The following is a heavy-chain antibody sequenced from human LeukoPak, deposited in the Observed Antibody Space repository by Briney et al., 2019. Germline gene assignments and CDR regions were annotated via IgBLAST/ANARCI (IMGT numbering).Heavy chain of an antibody. J-gene: IGHJ4*02. Sequence: PSETLSLTCTVSGGSISSGSYYWSWIRQPAGKGLEWIGRIYTSGSTNYNPSLKSRVTISVDTSKNQFSLKLSSVTAADTAVYSCARDPGDHYGSPRGFDYWGQGTLVTVSS. CDR1: GGSISSGSYY. D-gene: IGHD4-17*01. CDR3: ARDPGDHYGSPRGFDY. V-gene: IGHV4-61*02. CDR2: IYTSGST.